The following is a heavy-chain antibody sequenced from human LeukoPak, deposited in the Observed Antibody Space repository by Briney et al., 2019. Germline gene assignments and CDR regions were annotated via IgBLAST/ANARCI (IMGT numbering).Heavy chain of an antibody. Sequence: VASVKVSCKASGYTFTSYDINWVRQATGQGLEWMGWMNPNSGNTGYAQKFQGRVTMTRNTSISTAYMELSSLRSEDTAVYYCAREGYCSSTSCPGDAFDIWGQGTMVTVSS. CDR2: MNPNSGNT. D-gene: IGHD2-2*01. CDR1: GYTFTSYD. V-gene: IGHV1-8*01. J-gene: IGHJ3*02. CDR3: AREGYCSSTSCPGDAFDI.